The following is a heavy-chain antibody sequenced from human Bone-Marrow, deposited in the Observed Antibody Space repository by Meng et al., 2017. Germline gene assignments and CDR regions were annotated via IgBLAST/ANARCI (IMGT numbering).Heavy chain of an antibody. V-gene: IGHV4-39*01. CDR3: VRHKYNYGQSPFDY. Sequence: QLQLQESGPGLGKPSETLSLTRTVSGGSISSSSYYWGWIRQPPGKALEWAGSIDYSGSTYYNPSLKSRVTISADTSKNQFSLKLSSVTAADTAVYYCVRHKYNYGQSPFDYWGQGTLVTVSS. CDR2: IDYSGST. CDR1: GGSISSSSYY. D-gene: IGHD5-18*01. J-gene: IGHJ4*02.